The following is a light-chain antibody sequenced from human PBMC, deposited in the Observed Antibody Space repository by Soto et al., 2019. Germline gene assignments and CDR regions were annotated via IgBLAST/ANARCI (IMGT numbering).Light chain of an antibody. CDR3: ATWDDRLRAYV. CDR1: SSNIGTYY. CDR2: RNG. J-gene: IGLJ1*01. Sequence: QSVLTQRPSASGTPGQRVTISCSGSSSNIGTYYVDWYQQLPGTAPKLLIHRNGQRPSGVPDRFSGSKSGTSASLAISGLRSEDEADYYCATWDDRLRAYVIGAGTKV. V-gene: IGLV1-47*01.